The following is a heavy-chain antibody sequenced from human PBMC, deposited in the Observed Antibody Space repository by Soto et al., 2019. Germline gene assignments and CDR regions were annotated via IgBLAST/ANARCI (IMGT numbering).Heavy chain of an antibody. CDR3: ARDRGSYALDY. V-gene: IGHV1-18*01. Sequence: QVQLVQSGAEVKKPGASVKVSCKASGYTFTSYGICWVRQAPGQGLEWMGWISADNGNTNYAQKLQGRVTMTTDTSTSTASMELRSLRSDDTAVYYCARDRGSYALDYWGQGTLVTVSS. CDR2: ISADNGNT. CDR1: GYTFTSYG. J-gene: IGHJ4*02. D-gene: IGHD1-26*01.